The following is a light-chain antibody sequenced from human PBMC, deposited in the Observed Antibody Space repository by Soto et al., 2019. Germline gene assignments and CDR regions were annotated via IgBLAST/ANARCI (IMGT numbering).Light chain of an antibody. J-gene: IGKJ4*01. CDR1: RSVLYNVDNKNY. Sequence: DIVLTQSPEYLAVSLGERATIRCKSSRSVLYNVDNKNYLAWYQQRPGQPPRLLFYWASTRDSEIPDRFSGSGSGTDFTLTISSLQAEDVAVYYCQQYYSPVTFGGGTKVEIK. CDR3: QQYYSPVT. V-gene: IGKV4-1*01. CDR2: WAS.